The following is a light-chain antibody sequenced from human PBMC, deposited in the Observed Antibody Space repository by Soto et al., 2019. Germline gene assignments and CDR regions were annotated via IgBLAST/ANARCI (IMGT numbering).Light chain of an antibody. CDR3: QQSYSTPRT. Sequence: DIQMTQSPSSLSASVGDRVTITCRASQSISTYLNWYQQKVGKDPKLLIYAASSLQRGVPSRFSGRGAGTDFTLTISSLQPEDFATYYCQQSYSTPRTFGQGTKLEIK. V-gene: IGKV1-39*01. CDR1: QSISTY. CDR2: AAS. J-gene: IGKJ2*02.